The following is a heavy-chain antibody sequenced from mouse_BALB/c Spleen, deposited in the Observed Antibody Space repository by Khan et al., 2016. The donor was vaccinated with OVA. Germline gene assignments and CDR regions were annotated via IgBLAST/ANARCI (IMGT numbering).Heavy chain of an antibody. CDR3: TRYGTDY. D-gene: IGHD2-1*01. Sequence: VQLQQSGPELMKPGASVKISCKASGYSFTSYYIHWTKQSHGKSLEWIGCIDPFNGGISYNQKFKGKATLTVDKSSSTAYLHLSSLTSEDSAVDYCTRYGTDYWGQGTTLTVSS. V-gene: IGHV1S135*01. CDR1: GYSFTSYY. J-gene: IGHJ2*01. CDR2: IDPFNGGI.